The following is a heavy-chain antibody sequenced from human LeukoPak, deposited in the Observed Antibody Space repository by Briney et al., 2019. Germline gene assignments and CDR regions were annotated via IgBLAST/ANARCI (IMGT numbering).Heavy chain of an antibody. V-gene: IGHV4-59*01. Sequence: PSETLSLTCTVSGGSISSYYWSWIRQPPGKGLGWIGYIYYSGSTNYNPSLKSRVTISVDTSKNQFSLKLSSVTAADTAVYYCASRGYCSSTSCYGRHYYYMDVWGKGTTVTVSS. CDR2: IYYSGST. CDR3: ASRGYCSSTSCYGRHYYYMDV. CDR1: GGSISSYY. J-gene: IGHJ6*03. D-gene: IGHD2-2*01.